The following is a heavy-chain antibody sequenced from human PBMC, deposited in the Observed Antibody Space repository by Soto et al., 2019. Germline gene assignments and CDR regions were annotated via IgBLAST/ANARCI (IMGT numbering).Heavy chain of an antibody. CDR3: ARDGEEDGKPGGMDV. J-gene: IGHJ6*02. CDR1: GGSISSGGNY. V-gene: IGHV4-31*01. Sequence: SETLSLTCTVSGGSISSGGNYWSWIRQHPGKGLEWIGYVYYSGSTYSNPSLTSLATISVDTSKTQFSLMLSSVTAAATAVYYCARDGEEDGKPGGMDVWGQGTTVTVSS. D-gene: IGHD3-10*01. CDR2: VYYSGST.